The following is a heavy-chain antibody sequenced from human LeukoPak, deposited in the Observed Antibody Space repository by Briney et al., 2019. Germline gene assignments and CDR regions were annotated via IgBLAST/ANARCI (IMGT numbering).Heavy chain of an antibody. CDR3: ARDENWKFNY. D-gene: IGHD1-1*01. V-gene: IGHV3-21*01. CDR1: GFTFSSYS. J-gene: IGHJ4*02. Sequence: PGGSLRLSCAASGFTFSSYSMNWVRQAPGKGLEWVSSISSSSSYIYYADSVKGRFIISRDNAKNSLYLQMNSLRAEDSAFYFCARDENWKFNYWGQGTLVTVSS. CDR2: ISSSSSYI.